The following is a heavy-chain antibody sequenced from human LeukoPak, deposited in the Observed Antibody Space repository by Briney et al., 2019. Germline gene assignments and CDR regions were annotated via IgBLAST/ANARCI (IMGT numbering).Heavy chain of an antibody. V-gene: IGHV4-59*01. CDR3: ARWGRGYSYGLFDY. CDR1: GGSISSYY. Sequence: PSETLSLTCTVSGGSISSYYWSWLRQPPGKGLEWLGYIYYSGSTNYNPSLKSRVTISVDTSKNQFSLKLSSVTAADTAVYYCARWGRGYSYGLFDYWGQGTLVTVSS. D-gene: IGHD5-18*01. CDR2: IYYSGST. J-gene: IGHJ4*02.